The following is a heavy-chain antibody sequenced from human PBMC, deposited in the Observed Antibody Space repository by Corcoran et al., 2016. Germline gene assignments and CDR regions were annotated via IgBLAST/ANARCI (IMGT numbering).Heavy chain of an antibody. CDR1: GFTFSSYS. Sequence: EVQLVESGGGLVQPGGSLRLSCAASGFTFSSYSMNWVRQAPGKGLEWVSYISSSSSTIYYADSVKGRCTISRDNAKNSLYLQMNSLRDEETAVYYCARARYYDFWSGYSYYYGMDVWGQGTTVTVSS. CDR3: ARARYYDFWSGYSYYYGMDV. V-gene: IGHV3-48*02. J-gene: IGHJ6*02. CDR2: ISSSSSTI. D-gene: IGHD3-3*01.